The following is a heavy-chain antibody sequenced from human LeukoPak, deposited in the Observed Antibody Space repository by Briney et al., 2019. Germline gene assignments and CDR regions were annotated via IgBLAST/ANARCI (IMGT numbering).Heavy chain of an antibody. Sequence: SGGSLRLSCAASGFTFSNYWMHWVRQAPGKGLVWVSRIDNGGSDTRHADSVKGRFTISRDNAKNTLYLQMNSLRAEDTAVYYCAKAHYYGSGSYFDAFDIWGQGTMVTVSS. J-gene: IGHJ3*02. CDR3: AKAHYYGSGSYFDAFDI. CDR2: IDNGGSDT. D-gene: IGHD3-10*01. CDR1: GFTFSNYW. V-gene: IGHV3-74*01.